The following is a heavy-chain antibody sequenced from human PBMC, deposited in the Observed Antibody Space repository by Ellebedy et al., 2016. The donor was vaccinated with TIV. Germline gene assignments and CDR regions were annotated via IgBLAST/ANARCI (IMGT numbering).Heavy chain of an antibody. J-gene: IGHJ3*01. CDR3: ARDPVGVGPAFDV. D-gene: IGHD4-23*01. V-gene: IGHV3-53*01. CDR2: IVGSGAQ. Sequence: GESLKISCTGSGFTFSNAWVNWVRQAPGKGLEWVSGIVGSGAQKYADSVKGRFTISRDNSKSTLDLQMNSLRAEDTAIYFCARDPVGVGPAFDVWGQGTMVTVSS. CDR1: GFTFSNAW.